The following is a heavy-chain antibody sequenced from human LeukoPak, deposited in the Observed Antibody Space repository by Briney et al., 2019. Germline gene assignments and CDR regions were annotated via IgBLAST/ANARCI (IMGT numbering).Heavy chain of an antibody. J-gene: IGHJ5*02. D-gene: IGHD2-21*02. V-gene: IGHV3-21*01. CDR2: ISSGSIYI. CDR1: GFTFSSYG. Sequence: GGSLRLSCAVSGFTFSSYGMNWVRQAPGRGLEWVSFISSGSIYIYYAGSVKGRFTISRDNGKNSLYLQMNSLRAEDTAVYYCARDKLAYCGGDCYPDAWGQGTLVTVSS. CDR3: ARDKLAYCGGDCYPDA.